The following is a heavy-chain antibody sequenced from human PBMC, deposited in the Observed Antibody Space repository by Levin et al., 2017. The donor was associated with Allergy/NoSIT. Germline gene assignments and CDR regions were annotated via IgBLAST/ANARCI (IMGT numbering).Heavy chain of an antibody. D-gene: IGHD2-15*01. V-gene: IGHV3-23*01. CDR1: GFTFSSYA. CDR3: AKASYAASYYYYYMDV. Sequence: GGSLRLSCAASGFTFSSYAMSWVRQAPGKGLEWVSAISGSGGSTYYADSVKGRFTISRDNSKNTLYLQMNSLRAEDTAVYYCAKASYAASYYYYYMDVWGKGTTVTVSS. CDR2: ISGSGGST. J-gene: IGHJ6*03.